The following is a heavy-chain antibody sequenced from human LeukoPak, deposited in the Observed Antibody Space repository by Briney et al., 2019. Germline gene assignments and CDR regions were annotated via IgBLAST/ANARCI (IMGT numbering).Heavy chain of an antibody. Sequence: GRSLRLSCAASGFTFSSYAMHWVRQAPGKGLEWVAVISYDGSNKYYADSVKGRFTISRDNSKNTLYLQMNSLRAEDTAVYYCAKDLQPGFQVFHAEYFQHWGQGTLVTVSS. CDR1: GFTFSSYA. V-gene: IGHV3-30-3*01. J-gene: IGHJ1*01. CDR3: AKDLQPGFQVFHAEYFQH. CDR2: ISYDGSNK. D-gene: IGHD1-1*01.